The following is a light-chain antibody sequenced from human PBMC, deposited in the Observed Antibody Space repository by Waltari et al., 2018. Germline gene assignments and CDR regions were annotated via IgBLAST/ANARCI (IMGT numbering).Light chain of an antibody. CDR1: ALPKRC. CDR2: EDS. J-gene: IGLJ2*01. Sequence: SYELTQPPSVSVSPGQTARITCSGDALPKRCAYWYQQKSGQAPVRFIYEDSKRPSGIPERFSGSSSGTMATLTISGAQVEDETDYYCYSTDNSGSHVVFGGGTKLTVL. CDR3: YSTDNSGSHVV. V-gene: IGLV3-10*01.